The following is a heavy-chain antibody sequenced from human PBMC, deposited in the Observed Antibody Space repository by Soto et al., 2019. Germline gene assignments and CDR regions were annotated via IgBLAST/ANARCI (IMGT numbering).Heavy chain of an antibody. CDR1: GGSFSGYS. Sequence: QVQLQQWGAGLLKPSETLSLTCAVYGGSFSGYSWTWIRQPPGTGLEWIGEINHSGSTNYSPSLKSRGTISVDTSKNQFSLKLTSVTAADTAVYYCARDKITGLFDYWGQGTLVTVSS. CDR3: ARDKITGLFDY. CDR2: INHSGST. J-gene: IGHJ4*02. V-gene: IGHV4-34*01. D-gene: IGHD3-16*01.